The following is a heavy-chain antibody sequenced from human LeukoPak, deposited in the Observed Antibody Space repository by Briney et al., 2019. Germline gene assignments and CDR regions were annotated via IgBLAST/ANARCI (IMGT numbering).Heavy chain of an antibody. CDR2: ISYDGSSK. D-gene: IGHD2-8*01. J-gene: IGHJ4*02. V-gene: IGHV3-30*04. Sequence: PGGSLRLSCAASGFTFSSYAMHWVRQAPGKGLEWVAVISYDGSSKYYADSVKGRFTISRDNSKNTLYLQMNSLRAEDTGVYSCASGYCANGVCYTGGFDYWGQGTLVTVSS. CDR3: ASGYCANGVCYTGGFDY. CDR1: GFTFSSYA.